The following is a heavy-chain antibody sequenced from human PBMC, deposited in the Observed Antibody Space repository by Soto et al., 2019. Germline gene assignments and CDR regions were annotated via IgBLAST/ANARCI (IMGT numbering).Heavy chain of an antibody. V-gene: IGHV3-11*01. Sequence: QVQLVESGGGLVKPGGSLRLSCAASGFTFSDYYMSWIRQAPGKGLEWVSYISSSGNTIYYADSVKGRFTISRDNAKNSLCLQRNSLRAVDTAVYYCAREASAAAYFAYCGQGTVVTVSS. CDR2: ISSSGNTI. CDR1: GFTFSDYY. J-gene: IGHJ4*02. D-gene: IGHD6-13*01. CDR3: AREASAAAYFAY.